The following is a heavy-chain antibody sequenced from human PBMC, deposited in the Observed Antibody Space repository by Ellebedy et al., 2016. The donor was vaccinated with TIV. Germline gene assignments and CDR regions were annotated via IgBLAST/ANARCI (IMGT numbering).Heavy chain of an antibody. V-gene: IGHV3-23*01. Sequence: GESLKISCAASGFTFGCCAMSWVRQAPGKGVEWVSVISNGGDTTYADSVKGRFTISRDNSKNTLYLQMNSLRADDTAIYYCAKLGGVLSWYADYWGLGTLVTVSS. D-gene: IGHD6-13*01. CDR1: GFTFGCCA. J-gene: IGHJ4*02. CDR2: ISNGGDTT. CDR3: AKLGGVLSWYADY.